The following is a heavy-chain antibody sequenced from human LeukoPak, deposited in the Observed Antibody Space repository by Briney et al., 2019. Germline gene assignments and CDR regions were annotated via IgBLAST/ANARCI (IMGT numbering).Heavy chain of an antibody. Sequence: GGSLRLSCADSGFTFSSHWMHWVRQAPAKGLVWVSRINSDGSSTSYADSVKGRFTISRDNAKNTLYLQMNSLRAEDTAVYYCARDQQPYGDYDFYYYYGMDVWGQGTTVTVSS. CDR3: ARDQQPYGDYDFYYYYGMDV. V-gene: IGHV3-74*01. D-gene: IGHD4-17*01. CDR2: INSDGSST. J-gene: IGHJ6*02. CDR1: GFTFSSHW.